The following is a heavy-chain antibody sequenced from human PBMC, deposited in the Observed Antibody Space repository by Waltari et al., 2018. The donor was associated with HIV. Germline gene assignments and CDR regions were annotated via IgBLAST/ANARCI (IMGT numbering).Heavy chain of an antibody. D-gene: IGHD3-10*01. V-gene: IGHV3-7*01. CDR3: ARTGHYGSGSYYIKGDAFDI. CDR1: GFTFSSYW. Sequence: EVQLVESGGGVVQPGGSLRLSCAASGFTFSSYWLRWVTPAQGKGREWVANIKQDGSEKYYVDSVKGRFTISRDNAKNSLYLQMNSLRAEDTAVYYCARTGHYGSGSYYIKGDAFDIWGQGTMVTVSS. CDR2: IKQDGSEK. J-gene: IGHJ3*02.